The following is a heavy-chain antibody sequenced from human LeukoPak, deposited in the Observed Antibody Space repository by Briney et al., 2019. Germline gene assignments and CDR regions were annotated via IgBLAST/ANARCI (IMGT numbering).Heavy chain of an antibody. CDR2: IKQDGGEK. V-gene: IGHV3-7*03. Sequence: PGGSLRLSCVASGLTFSSYWMSWVRQAPGKGLEWVANIKQDGGEKYYVDSVKGRFTISRDNSKNTLYLQMNSLRAEDTAVYYCASPAPYYYGSGRRRRFRYGMDVWGQGTTVTVSS. D-gene: IGHD3-10*01. CDR3: ASPAPYYYGSGRRRRFRYGMDV. J-gene: IGHJ6*02. CDR1: GLTFSSYW.